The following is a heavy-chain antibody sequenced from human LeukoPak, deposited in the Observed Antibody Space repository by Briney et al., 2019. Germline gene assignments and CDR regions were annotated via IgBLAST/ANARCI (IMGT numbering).Heavy chain of an antibody. CDR2: INHSGST. CDR1: GGSFSGYY. Sequence: PSETLSLTCAVYGGSFSGYYWSWSRQPPGKGLEWIGEINHSGSTNYNPSLKSRVTISVDTSKNQFSLKLSSVTAADTAVYYCARRVYPDYWGQGTLVTVSS. D-gene: IGHD2/OR15-2a*01. J-gene: IGHJ4*02. CDR3: ARRVYPDY. V-gene: IGHV4-34*01.